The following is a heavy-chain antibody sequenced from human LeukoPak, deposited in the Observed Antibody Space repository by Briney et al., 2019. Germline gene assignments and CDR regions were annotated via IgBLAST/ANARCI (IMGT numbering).Heavy chain of an antibody. V-gene: IGHV3-23*01. CDR2: VSVNGGTT. Sequence: GGSLRLSGAASGFTFSSCALSWVRQAPGKGLEWVSTVSVNGGTTYYADSVKGRFTISRDNSKNTLYLQMNSLRAEDTAVYFCAKELHGSGNYAFDYWGQGTLVTVSS. J-gene: IGHJ4*02. D-gene: IGHD3-10*01. CDR3: AKELHGSGNYAFDY. CDR1: GFTFSSCA.